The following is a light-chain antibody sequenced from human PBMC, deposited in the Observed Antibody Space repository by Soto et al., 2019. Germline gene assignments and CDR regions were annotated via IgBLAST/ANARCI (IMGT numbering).Light chain of an antibody. CDR3: SSQTGSATMV. J-gene: IGLJ2*01. Sequence: QSVLTQPASVSGSPGQSITISCTGTSSDVGAYNFVSWYQQFPGKAHKLMIYEVSNRPSGVSDRFSGSKSGNTASLIISGLQAEDEADYYCSSQTGSATMVFGGGTKLTVL. CDR2: EVS. V-gene: IGLV2-14*01. CDR1: SSDVGAYNF.